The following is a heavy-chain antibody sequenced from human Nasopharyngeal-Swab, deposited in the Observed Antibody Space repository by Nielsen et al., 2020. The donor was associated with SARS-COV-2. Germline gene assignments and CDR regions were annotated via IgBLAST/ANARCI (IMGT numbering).Heavy chain of an antibody. CDR2: IWYDGSNK. CDR3: ASTGIVGATTLDFDY. V-gene: IGHV3-33*01. J-gene: IGHJ4*02. Sequence: GESLKISCAASGFTFSSYGMHWVRQAPGKGLEWVAVIWYDGSNKYYADSAKGRFTISRDNSKNTLYLQMNSLRAEDTAVYYCASTGIVGATTLDFDYWGQGTLVTVSS. D-gene: IGHD1-26*01. CDR1: GFTFSSYG.